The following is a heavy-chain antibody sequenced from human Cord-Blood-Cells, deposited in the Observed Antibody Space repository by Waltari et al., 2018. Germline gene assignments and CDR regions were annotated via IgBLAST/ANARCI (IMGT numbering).Heavy chain of an antibody. Sequence: QVQLVQSGAEVKKPGASVKVSCKASGYTFTGYYMHWVRQAPGQGLEWMGWIKPNRGGPNYAQRFQGRVTMTRETSISTAYMELSRLRSDDTAVYYCARVTFYGHYFDYWGQGTLVTVSS. CDR3: ARVTFYGHYFDY. CDR1: GYTFTGYY. J-gene: IGHJ4*02. CDR2: IKPNRGGP. D-gene: IGHD4-17*01. V-gene: IGHV1-2*02.